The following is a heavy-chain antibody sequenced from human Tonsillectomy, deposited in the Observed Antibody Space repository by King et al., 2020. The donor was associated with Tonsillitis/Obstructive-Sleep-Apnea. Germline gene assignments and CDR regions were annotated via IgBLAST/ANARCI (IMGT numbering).Heavy chain of an antibody. CDR2: IKSKTEGGTT. Sequence: VQLVESGGGLVKPGGALRLSCAASGFTFSKAWMSGVRQAPGKGAEWGGRIKSKTEGGTTDYAAPVKSRFTLSRDDSKKTLYLQMNSLKTEDTAVYYCTTRSPYYDFWSGYYTEADYWGQGTLVTVSS. J-gene: IGHJ4*02. D-gene: IGHD3-3*01. CDR1: GFTFSKAW. V-gene: IGHV3-15*01. CDR3: TTRSPYYDFWSGYYTEADY.